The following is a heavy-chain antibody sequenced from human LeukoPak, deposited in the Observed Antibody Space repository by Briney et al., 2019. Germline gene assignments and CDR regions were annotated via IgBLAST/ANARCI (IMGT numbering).Heavy chain of an antibody. CDR2: IYYSGST. D-gene: IGHD5-18*01. V-gene: IGHV4-59*01. CDR3: ARDSSYGFFDY. J-gene: IGHJ4*02. CDR1: GGSISIYY. Sequence: SETLSLTCTVSGGSISIYYWSWIRQPPGKGLEWIGYIYYSGSTNYNPSLKSRVTISVDTSKNQFSLKLSSVTAADTAVYYCARDSSYGFFDYWGQGTLVTVSS.